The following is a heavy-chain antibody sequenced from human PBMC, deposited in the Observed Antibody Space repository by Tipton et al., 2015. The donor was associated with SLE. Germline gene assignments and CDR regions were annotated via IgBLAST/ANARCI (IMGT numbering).Heavy chain of an antibody. D-gene: IGHD1-7*01. J-gene: IGHJ4*02. V-gene: IGHV3-30*19. CDR1: GFTFSSYG. CDR2: IWYDGSNK. Sequence: SLRLSCAASGFTFSSYGMHWVRQAPGKGLEWVAVIWYDGSNKYYADSVKGRFTISRDNSKNTLYLQMNSLRAEDTAVYYCAREWGAGTTFDYWGQGTLVTVSS. CDR3: AREWGAGTTFDY.